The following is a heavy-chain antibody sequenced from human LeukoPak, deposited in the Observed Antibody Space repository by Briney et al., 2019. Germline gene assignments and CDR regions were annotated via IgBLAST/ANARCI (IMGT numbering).Heavy chain of an antibody. V-gene: IGHV3-33*01. CDR1: GFTFSSYG. D-gene: IGHD1-26*01. CDR2: IWYDGSNK. J-gene: IGHJ3*02. CDR3: ARSLGATMKFGI. Sequence: GRSLRLSCAASGFTFSSYGMHWVRQAPGKGLEWVAVIWYDGSNKYYADSVKGRFTISRDNSKNTLYLQMNSLRAEDTAVYYCARSLGATMKFGIWGQGTMVTVSS.